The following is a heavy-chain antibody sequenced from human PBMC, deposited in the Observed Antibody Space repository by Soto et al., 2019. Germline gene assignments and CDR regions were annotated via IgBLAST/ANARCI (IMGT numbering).Heavy chain of an antibody. D-gene: IGHD3-10*01. CDR2: ISYDGSNK. Sequence: QVQLVESGGGVVQPGRSLRLSCAASGFTFSSYAMHWVRQAPGKGLEWVAVISYDGSNKYYADSVKGRFTISRDNSKNTLYLQMNSLRAEDTAVYYCVIWGSGRSGYWGQGTLVTVSS. V-gene: IGHV3-30-3*01. CDR3: VIWGSGRSGY. J-gene: IGHJ4*02. CDR1: GFTFSSYA.